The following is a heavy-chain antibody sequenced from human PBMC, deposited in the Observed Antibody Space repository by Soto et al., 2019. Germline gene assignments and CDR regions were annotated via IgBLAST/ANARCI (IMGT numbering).Heavy chain of an antibody. J-gene: IGHJ6*02. CDR3: ARDYYGMDV. CDR1: GGSISSGGYS. V-gene: IGHV4-30-2*06. CDR2: TYQSGSA. Sequence: SETLSLTCTVSGGSISSGGYSCTWIRQSPGKGLEWIGYTYQSGSAYYNPSLKSRVTISVDRSKNQFSLNLTSVTAADTAVYYCARDYYGMDVWGQGTTVTVSS.